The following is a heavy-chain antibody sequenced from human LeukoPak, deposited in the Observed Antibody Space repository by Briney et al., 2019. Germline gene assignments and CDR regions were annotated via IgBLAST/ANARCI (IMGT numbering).Heavy chain of an antibody. CDR1: GFTFSIYA. D-gene: IGHD6-13*01. V-gene: IGHV3-23*01. J-gene: IGHJ4*02. Sequence: AGGSLRLSCAASGFTFSIYAMSWVRQAPGKGLEWVSAISDSGVSTYYSDSVKGRSTISRDNSKNTVYLQMDSLRAEDTAVYYCAKGDSSSWYYFDYWGQGTLVTVSS. CDR2: ISDSGVST. CDR3: AKGDSSSWYYFDY.